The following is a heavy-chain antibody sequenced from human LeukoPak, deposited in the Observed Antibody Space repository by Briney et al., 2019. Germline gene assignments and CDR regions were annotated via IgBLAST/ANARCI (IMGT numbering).Heavy chain of an antibody. CDR3: ARGYCSSTSCYILGVYDY. CDR2: INHSGST. CDR1: GGSFSGYY. Sequence: SETLSLTCAVYGGSFSGYYWSWIRQPPGKGLEWIGEINHSGSTNYNPSLKSRVTISVDTSKNQFSLELSSVTAADTAVYYCARGYCSSTSCYILGVYDYWGQGTLVTVSS. V-gene: IGHV4-34*01. D-gene: IGHD2-2*01. J-gene: IGHJ4*02.